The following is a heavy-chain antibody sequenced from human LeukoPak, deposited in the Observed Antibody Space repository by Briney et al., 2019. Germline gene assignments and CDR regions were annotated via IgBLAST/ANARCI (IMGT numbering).Heavy chain of an antibody. CDR1: GGSISSYY. CDR2: INHSGST. J-gene: IGHJ4*02. Sequence: PSETLSLTCTVSGGSISSYYWSWIRQPPGKGLEWIGEINHSGSTNYNPSLKSRVTISVDTSKNQFSLKLSSVTAADTAVYYCARRVNYDILTGYYSAFDYWGQGTLVTVSS. D-gene: IGHD3-9*01. CDR3: ARRVNYDILTGYYSAFDY. V-gene: IGHV4-34*01.